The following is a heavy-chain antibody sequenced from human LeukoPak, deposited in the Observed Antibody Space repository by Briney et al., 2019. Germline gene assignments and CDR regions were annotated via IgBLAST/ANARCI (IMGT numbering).Heavy chain of an antibody. CDR1: GYSFTSYW. V-gene: IGHV5-51*01. CDR2: IYPGDSDT. CDR3: ATKSPTDYYDSSGYYRI. Sequence: GESLKISCKGSGYSFTSYWIGWVRQMPGKGLELMGIIYPGDSDTRYSPSFQGQVTISADKSISTAYLQWSSLKASDTAMYYCATKSPTDYYDSSGYYRIWGQGTMVTVSS. D-gene: IGHD3-22*01. J-gene: IGHJ3*02.